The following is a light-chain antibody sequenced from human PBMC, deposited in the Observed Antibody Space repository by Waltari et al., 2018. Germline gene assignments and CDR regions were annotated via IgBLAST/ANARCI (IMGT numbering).Light chain of an antibody. J-gene: IGKJ5*01. Sequence: DVVMTQFPLSLPVTLRQPASISCRSSQSLVHSDGNTYLNWILQRPGQSPRRLIYKVSRRDAGVPDRLSGSGSGTDFTLKISRVEAEDVGIYYCMQGTHWPPITFGQGTRLEIK. CDR3: MQGTHWPPIT. V-gene: IGKV2-30*02. CDR1: QSLVHSDGNTY. CDR2: KVS.